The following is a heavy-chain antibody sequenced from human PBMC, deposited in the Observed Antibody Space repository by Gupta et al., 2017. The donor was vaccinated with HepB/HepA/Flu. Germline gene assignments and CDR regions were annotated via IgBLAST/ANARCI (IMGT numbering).Heavy chain of an antibody. Sequence: EVQLVESGGGLVQPGRCLRLSCAASGLTLDDYAMHWVRQVPGKGLEWVSGISRNSGGIGYADSVKGRFSISRDNAKNSLYLQMNSLRPEDTALYYCAKAARSNYFDYWGQGTLVTVSS. V-gene: IGHV3-9*01. J-gene: IGHJ4*02. D-gene: IGHD6-13*01. CDR3: AKAARSNYFDY. CDR2: ISRNSGGI. CDR1: GLTLDDYA.